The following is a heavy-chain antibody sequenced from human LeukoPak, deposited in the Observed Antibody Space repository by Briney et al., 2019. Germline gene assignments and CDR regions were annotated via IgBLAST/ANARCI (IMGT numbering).Heavy chain of an antibody. Sequence: GASLKISCKGSGYNFANYWIGWVRQLPGKGVEWMGFIYTGDSDTRYSPSLGGLATISADKSISSAYLQWNSLRASDTAIYYCATHSYGDYSIAYWGQGTLVTVSS. CDR2: IYTGDSDT. V-gene: IGHV5-51*01. CDR3: ATHSYGDYSIAY. D-gene: IGHD4-17*01. CDR1: GYNFANYW. J-gene: IGHJ4*02.